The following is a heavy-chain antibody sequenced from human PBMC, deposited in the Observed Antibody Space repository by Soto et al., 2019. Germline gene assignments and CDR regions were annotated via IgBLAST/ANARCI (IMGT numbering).Heavy chain of an antibody. CDR1: GYTFTSYG. J-gene: IGHJ4*02. CDR3: ARDNSVDYGDYGVPVYFDY. D-gene: IGHD4-17*01. V-gene: IGHV1-18*01. CDR2: ISAYNGNT. Sequence: QVQLVQSGAEVKKPGASVKVSCKASGYTFTSYGISWVRQAPGQGLEWMGWISAYNGNTNYAQKLQGRVTMTTDTSTSTAYMELRRLRSDDTAVYYCARDNSVDYGDYGVPVYFDYWGQGTLVTVSS.